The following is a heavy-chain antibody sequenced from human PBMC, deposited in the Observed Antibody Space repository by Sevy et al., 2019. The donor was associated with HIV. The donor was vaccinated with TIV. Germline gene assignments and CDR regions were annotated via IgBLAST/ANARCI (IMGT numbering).Heavy chain of an antibody. CDR3: ARDRATSATGSLFDY. CDR2: LSDSGVSP. D-gene: IGHD3-9*01. J-gene: IGHJ4*02. V-gene: IGHV3-23*01. CDR1: GFTSSSYA. Sequence: GGSLRLSCAASGFTSSSYAMSWVRQPPGRGLEWVSTLSDSGVSPYYADSVKGRFTISRDNSKNILYLQMNSLRAEDTDVCYCARDRATSATGSLFDYWGQGTLVTVSS.